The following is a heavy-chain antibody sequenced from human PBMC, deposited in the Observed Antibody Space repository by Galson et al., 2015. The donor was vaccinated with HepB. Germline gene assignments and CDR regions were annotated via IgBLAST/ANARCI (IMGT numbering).Heavy chain of an antibody. CDR1: GFTFSNAW. J-gene: IGHJ3*02. CDR3: TTDPPGDSSGYYYGSGTARDI. Sequence: SLRLSCAASGFTFSNAWMSWVRQAPGKGLEWVGRIKSKTDGGTTDYAAPVKGRFTISRDDSKNTLYLQMNSLKTEDTAVYYCTTDPPGDSSGYYYGSGTARDIWGQGTMVTVSS. D-gene: IGHD3-22*01. V-gene: IGHV3-15*01. CDR2: IKSKTDGGTT.